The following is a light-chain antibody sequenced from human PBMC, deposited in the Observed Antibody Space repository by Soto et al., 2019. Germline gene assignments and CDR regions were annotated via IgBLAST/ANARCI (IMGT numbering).Light chain of an antibody. J-gene: IGKJ2*01. CDR1: EGINNY. Sequence: DIQMTQSPSSLSASVGDRVTITCRASEGINNYLAWYQQKPGKVPKLLIYAASTLQSGVPSRFSGSGAGTDFTLTISSLQPEDGATYYCHKYNSAPHTFDQGTKLEIK. CDR3: HKYNSAPHT. V-gene: IGKV1-27*01. CDR2: AAS.